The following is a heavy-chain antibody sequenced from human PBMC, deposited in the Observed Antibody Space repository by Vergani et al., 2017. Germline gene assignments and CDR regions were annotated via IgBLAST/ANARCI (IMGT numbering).Heavy chain of an antibody. CDR3: AKHFRGWGIDY. CDR1: GFTLSNYD. V-gene: IGHV3-30*02. CDR2: IQFDGSNQ. D-gene: IGHD3-16*01. J-gene: IGHJ4*02. Sequence: VQLVESGGGVVQRGGSLRLSCATSGFTLSNYDMQWIRQGPGKGLEFVAFIQFDGSNQYYADSVKGRFTLSRDFSKNTLYLQMNSLRTDDTATYYCAKHFRGWGIDYGGQGTQFIVSS.